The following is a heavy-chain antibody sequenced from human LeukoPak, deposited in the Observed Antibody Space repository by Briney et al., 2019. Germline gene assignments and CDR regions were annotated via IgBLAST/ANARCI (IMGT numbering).Heavy chain of an antibody. CDR1: GYSISSTYY. CDR3: AREAYCGGDCYSGFDY. J-gene: IGHJ4*02. D-gene: IGHD2-21*02. Sequence: SETLSLTCTASGYSISSTYYWGWIRQPPGKGLEWIGSIYHSGSTNYNPSLKSRVTISVDTSKNQFSLKLSSVTAADTAVYYCAREAYCGGDCYSGFDYWGQGTLVTVSS. CDR2: IYHSGST. V-gene: IGHV4-38-2*02.